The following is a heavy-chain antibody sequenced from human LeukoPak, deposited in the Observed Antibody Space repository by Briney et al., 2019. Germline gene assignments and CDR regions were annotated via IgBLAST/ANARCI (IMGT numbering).Heavy chain of an antibody. CDR3: VRDGDSSSWNFDY. CDR1: GFTFSDYG. Sequence: GGSLRLSCAASGFTFSDYGMHWIRQPPGKGLEGVAFVLPDRNKFYVDSVKGRFAISRDDSKNTVDLEMNNLRVEDTAVYYCVRDGDSSSWNFDYWGQGGLVTVSS. V-gene: IGHV3-33*01. D-gene: IGHD6-13*01. CDR2: VLPDRNK. J-gene: IGHJ4*02.